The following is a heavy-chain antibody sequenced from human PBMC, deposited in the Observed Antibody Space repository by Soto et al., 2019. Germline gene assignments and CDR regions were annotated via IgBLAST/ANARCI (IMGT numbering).Heavy chain of an antibody. J-gene: IGHJ6*03. CDR1: EFTFSRHG. V-gene: IGHV3-33*01. D-gene: IGHD1-1*01. CDR2: IWSDGSNE. Sequence: QVQLVESGGGVVQPGRSLRLSCAASEFTFSRHGMHWVRQAPGKELQWVGVIWSDGSNEVYADSVKGRFIISRDNSKNILYLQLNSLRAEDTAVYYCARERTFADNKHNYMDVWGTGITVTVSS. CDR3: ARERTFADNKHNYMDV.